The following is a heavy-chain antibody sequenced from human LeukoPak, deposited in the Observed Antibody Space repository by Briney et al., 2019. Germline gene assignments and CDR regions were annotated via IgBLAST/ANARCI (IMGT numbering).Heavy chain of an antibody. D-gene: IGHD3-10*01. CDR1: GTSISRHY. CDR3: ARQDGLWVEDLGGWFDF. CDR2: ISTTGST. V-gene: IGHV4-4*09. J-gene: IGHJ5*01. Sequence: PSETLSLTCTVSGTSISRHYWSWLRQSAGLGLEWLGYISTTGSTTYNPSLEGRVTMSEDTSQNQLSLTLSSVTAADTAVYFCARQDGLWVEDLGGWFDFWGQGIQVTVSS.